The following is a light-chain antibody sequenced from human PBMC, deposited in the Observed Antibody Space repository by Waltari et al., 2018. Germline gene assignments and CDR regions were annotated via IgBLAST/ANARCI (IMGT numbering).Light chain of an antibody. CDR2: VNSDGSH. Sequence: QLVLTQSPSAYASLGASVKLTCTLSTGHSSNIIASLQQRPAKGPRYLMKVNSDGSHTKGDDIPDRFSGSGSGADRYLTISNVQSEDEADYYCETGGHGTWVFGGGTKLTVL. CDR3: ETGGHGTWV. CDR1: TGHSSNI. J-gene: IGLJ3*02. V-gene: IGLV4-69*01.